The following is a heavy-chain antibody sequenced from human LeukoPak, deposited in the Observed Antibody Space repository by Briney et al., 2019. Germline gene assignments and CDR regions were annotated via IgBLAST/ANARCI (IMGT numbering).Heavy chain of an antibody. CDR2: ISGNGGST. D-gene: IGHD1-26*01. J-gene: IGHJ4*02. Sequence: GGSLRLSCAASGFTFSSYAMSWVRQAPGKGLEWVSAISGNGGSTYYADSVKGRFTISRDNSKNTLYLQMNSLRAEDTALYYCARDLYSGSYYYFDYWGQGTLVTVSS. V-gene: IGHV3-23*01. CDR1: GFTFSSYA. CDR3: ARDLYSGSYYYFDY.